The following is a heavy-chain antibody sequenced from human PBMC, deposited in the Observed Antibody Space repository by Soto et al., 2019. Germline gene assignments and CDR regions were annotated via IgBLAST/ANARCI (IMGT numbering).Heavy chain of an antibody. V-gene: IGHV1-3*01. CDR2: INAGNGNT. CDR1: RDRFTSYA. D-gene: IGHD3-22*01. CDR3: ARAHNDYYDSSGYPWVNWFDP. J-gene: IGHJ5*02. Sequence: SAKVSCKACRDRFTSYAMHWVRQAPGQRLEWMGWINAGNGNTKYSQKFQGRVTITRDTSASTAYMELSSLRSEDTAVYYCARAHNDYYDSSGYPWVNWFDPWGQGTLVTVSS.